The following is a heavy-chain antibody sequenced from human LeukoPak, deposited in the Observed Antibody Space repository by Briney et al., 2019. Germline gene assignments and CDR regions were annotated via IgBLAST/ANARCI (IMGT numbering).Heavy chain of an antibody. D-gene: IGHD3-10*01. V-gene: IGHV4-34*01. CDR3: ARSDYYGSGSVASFNWFDP. CDR2: INYSGST. Sequence: SETLSLTCAVYGGSFSSYYWSWIRQPPGKGLEWIGEINYSGSTNYNPSLKSRVTISVDTSKNQFSLKLSSVTAADTAVYYCARSDYYGSGSVASFNWFDPWGQGTLVTVSS. J-gene: IGHJ5*02. CDR1: GGSFSSYY.